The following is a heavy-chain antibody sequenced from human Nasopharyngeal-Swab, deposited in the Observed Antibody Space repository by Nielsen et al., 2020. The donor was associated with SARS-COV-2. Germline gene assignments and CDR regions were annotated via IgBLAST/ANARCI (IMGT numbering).Heavy chain of an antibody. J-gene: IGHJ4*02. CDR2: IKQDGSEK. Sequence: GESLKISCAASGITFSRYWMSWVRQAPGKGLEWVANIKQDGSEKYYVDSVKGRFTISRDNAKNSLYLQMNSLRAEDTAVYYCARGPGSWYSLDYWAREPWSPSP. CDR1: GITFSRYW. V-gene: IGHV3-7*01. D-gene: IGHD6-13*01. CDR3: ARGPGSWYSLDY.